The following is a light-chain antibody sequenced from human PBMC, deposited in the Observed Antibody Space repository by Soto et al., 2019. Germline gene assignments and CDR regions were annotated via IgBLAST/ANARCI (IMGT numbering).Light chain of an antibody. CDR2: EGS. J-gene: IGLJ1*01. CDR3: CSYAGSSTWV. V-gene: IGLV2-23*01. Sequence: QSALTQPASVSGSPGQSITISCTGTSSDVGSYNLVSWYQQHPGKDPKLMIYEGSKRPSGVSNRLSGSKSGNTASLTISGLQAEDEADYFCCSYAGSSTWVFGTGTKVTVL. CDR1: SSDVGSYNL.